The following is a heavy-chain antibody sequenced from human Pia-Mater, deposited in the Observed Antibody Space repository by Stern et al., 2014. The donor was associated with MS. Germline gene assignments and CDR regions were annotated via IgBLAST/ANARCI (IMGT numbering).Heavy chain of an antibody. CDR3: ARMMGSGYRHYFDY. CDR1: GFSLVTSGVR. V-gene: IGHV2-70*04. CDR2: IDWNDKT. D-gene: IGHD3-3*01. Sequence: QVTLKESGPALVKPTQTLKLTCTFSGFSLVTSGVRVSWIRQPPGKALEWLARIDWNDKTFYNTSLMTRLTISKDTSKNQVVLTMTNVDPVDTATYYCARMMGSGYRHYFDYWGQGTPVTVS. J-gene: IGHJ4*02.